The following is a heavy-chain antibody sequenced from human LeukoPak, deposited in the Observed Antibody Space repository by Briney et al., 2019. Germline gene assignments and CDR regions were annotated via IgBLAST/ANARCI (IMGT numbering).Heavy chain of an antibody. CDR3: ARGPGGATAQSFDY. V-gene: IGHV4-4*07. CDR2: TYPSGGT. J-gene: IGHJ4*02. CDR1: GGSISSYY. D-gene: IGHD5-12*01. Sequence: KPSETLSLTCTVSGGSISSYYWSWIRQPAGKGLELIGRTYPSGGTDYNPSLKSRVTMSIDTSKNQFSLKLSSVTAADTAMYYCARGPGGATAQSFDYWGQETLVTVSS.